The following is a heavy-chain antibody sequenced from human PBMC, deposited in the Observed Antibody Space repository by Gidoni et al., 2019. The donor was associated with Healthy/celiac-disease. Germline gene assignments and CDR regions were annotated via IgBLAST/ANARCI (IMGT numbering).Heavy chain of an antibody. CDR2: IRWNSGTM. V-gene: IGHV3-9*01. J-gene: IGHJ6*02. CDR1: GSTFDEYA. D-gene: IGHD2-2*01. CDR3: ASQSTSQYYGMDV. Sequence: EVQLVESGGGLVQPGRSLGLPCAASGSTFDEYAMPWVRQAPGKGLEGCSGIRWNSGTMGDADSGKGRFTIARDNAKNSLYLQMNSLRAEDTALYYWASQSTSQYYGMDVWGQGTTVTVSS.